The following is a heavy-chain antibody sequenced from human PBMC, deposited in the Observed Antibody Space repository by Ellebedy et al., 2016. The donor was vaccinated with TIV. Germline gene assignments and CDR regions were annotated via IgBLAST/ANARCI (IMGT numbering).Heavy chain of an antibody. CDR2: IYPGDSDT. J-gene: IGHJ4*02. Sequence: GESLKISCKGSGYSFTSYWIGWVRQMPGKGLEWMGIIYPGDSDTRYSPSFQGQVTVSADKSINTAYLQWSSLRASDTATYYCARPRGVTTVTPYEYWGQGTVVTVSS. D-gene: IGHD4-17*01. CDR3: ARPRGVTTVTPYEY. CDR1: GYSFTSYW. V-gene: IGHV5-51*01.